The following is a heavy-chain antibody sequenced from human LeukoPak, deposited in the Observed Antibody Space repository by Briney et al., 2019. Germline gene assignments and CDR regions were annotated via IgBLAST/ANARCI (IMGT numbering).Heavy chain of an antibody. J-gene: IGHJ5*02. CDR3: ARNMYSSGWYAPFDP. CDR2: ISSSSSYI. CDR1: GFTFSSYS. Sequence: PGGSLRLSCAASGFTFSSYSMNWVRQAPGKGLEWVSPISSSSSYIYYADSMKGRFTISRDNAKNSLYLQMNSLRAEDTAVYYCARNMYSSGWYAPFDPWGQGTLVTVSS. V-gene: IGHV3-21*01. D-gene: IGHD6-19*01.